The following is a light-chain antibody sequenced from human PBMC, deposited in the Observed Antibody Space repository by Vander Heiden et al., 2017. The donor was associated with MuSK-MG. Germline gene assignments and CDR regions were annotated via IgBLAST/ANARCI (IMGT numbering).Light chain of an antibody. CDR2: RNN. CDR3: QVWDSNTYV. CDR1: HIGSKD. J-gene: IGLJ1*01. Sequence: SYEVTQPLSVSVALGQTARITCGGNHIGSKDVHWYQQKPGQAPVVVIYRNNNRPSGIPERFSGSNSGNTATLTISRAQAGHEADYYCQVWDSNTYVFGPGTKVTVV. V-gene: IGLV3-9*01.